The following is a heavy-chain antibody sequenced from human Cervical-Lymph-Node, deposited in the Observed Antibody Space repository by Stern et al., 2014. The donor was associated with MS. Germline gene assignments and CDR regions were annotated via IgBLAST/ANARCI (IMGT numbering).Heavy chain of an antibody. CDR3: ARYLLTYYDSSGLSFDY. CDR1: GGTFSSYA. Sequence: QVQLVESGAEVKKPGSSVKVSCKASGGTFSSYAISWVRQAPGQGLEWMGGIITIFATANYAQKFQSRVTITADESTSTAYMELSSLRSEDTAVYYCARYLLTYYDSSGLSFDYWGQGTLVTVSS. V-gene: IGHV1-69*01. CDR2: IITIFATA. J-gene: IGHJ4*02. D-gene: IGHD3-22*01.